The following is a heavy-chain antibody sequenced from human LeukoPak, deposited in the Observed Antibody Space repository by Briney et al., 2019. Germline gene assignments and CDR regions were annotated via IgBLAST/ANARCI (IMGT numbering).Heavy chain of an antibody. Sequence: GESLKISCKGSGYSFTNYWIGWVRQMPGKGLEWMGIIHPGDSDTRYSPTFQGQVTISIDKSISTAYLQWSSLKASDTAMYYCARRLRYSSGGAYFDYWGQGTLVTVSS. V-gene: IGHV5-51*01. CDR3: ARRLRYSSGGAYFDY. CDR2: IHPGDSDT. D-gene: IGHD6-19*01. CDR1: GYSFTNYW. J-gene: IGHJ4*02.